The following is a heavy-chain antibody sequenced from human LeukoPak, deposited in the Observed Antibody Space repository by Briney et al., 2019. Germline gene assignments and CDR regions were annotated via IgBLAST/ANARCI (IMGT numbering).Heavy chain of an antibody. J-gene: IGHJ4*02. D-gene: IGHD2-21*02. Sequence: PGGSLRLSCAASGFTFSAYGMTWVRQAPGKGLEWVSAISGSAAATFYADSVKGRFTISRDNSKNTMYLQMNSLRAEDTAVYYCAKARVVTAITARGFDYWGQGTLVTVSS. CDR2: ISGSAAAT. CDR3: AKARVVTAITARGFDY. V-gene: IGHV3-23*01. CDR1: GFTFSAYG.